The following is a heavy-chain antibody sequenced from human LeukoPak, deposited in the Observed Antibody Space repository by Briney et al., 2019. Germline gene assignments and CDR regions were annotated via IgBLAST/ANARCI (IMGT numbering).Heavy chain of an antibody. V-gene: IGHV1-18*01. CDR1: GYTFTSYG. Sequence: ASVKVSCKASGYTFTSYGISWVRQAPGQGLEWMGWISTYNGNTHYAQKLQGRVTMTTDTSTSTAYMELRSLRSDDTAVYYCAKKVPANWGSYFDYWGQGTLVTVSS. J-gene: IGHJ4*02. CDR2: ISTYNGNT. CDR3: AKKVPANWGSYFDY. D-gene: IGHD7-27*01.